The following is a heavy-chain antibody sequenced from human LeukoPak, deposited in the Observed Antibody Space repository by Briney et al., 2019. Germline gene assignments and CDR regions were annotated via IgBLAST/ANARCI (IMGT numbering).Heavy chain of an antibody. Sequence: GGSLRLSCAASGFTFSSYEMNWVRQAPGKGLEWVSYISSSGSTIYYADSVKGRFTISRGNAKNSLYLQMNSLRADDTAVYYCARDRLHYGEYEKTLDYWGQGTLVTVSS. CDR3: ARDRLHYGEYEKTLDY. D-gene: IGHD4-17*01. CDR2: ISSSGSTI. J-gene: IGHJ4*02. CDR1: GFTFSSYE. V-gene: IGHV3-48*03.